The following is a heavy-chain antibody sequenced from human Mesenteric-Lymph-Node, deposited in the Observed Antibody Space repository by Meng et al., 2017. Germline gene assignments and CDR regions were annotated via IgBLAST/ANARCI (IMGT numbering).Heavy chain of an antibody. D-gene: IGHD1-26*01. CDR3: ARGQRSYSGSYPEWFDP. CDR1: GGSLSSCDYY. V-gene: IGHV4-30-4*01. J-gene: IGHJ5*02. Sequence: HVPLQAPVPRLVKPSQTPSLTCPVPGGSLSSCDYYWSWIRQPPGKGLEWIGCIYYSGSTYYNPSLKGRVTISVDTSKNQFSLNLSSVTAADTAVYYCARGQRSYSGSYPEWFDPWGQGTLVTVSS. CDR2: IYYSGST.